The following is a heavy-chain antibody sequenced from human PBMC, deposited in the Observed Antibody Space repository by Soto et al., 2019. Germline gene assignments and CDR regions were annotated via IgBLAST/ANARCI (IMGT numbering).Heavy chain of an antibody. V-gene: IGHV1-69*12. J-gene: IGHJ5*02. D-gene: IGHD2-15*01. CDR1: GGTFSSYA. CDR3: ARARTSSCPVGCWFDP. CDR2: IIPIFGTG. Sequence: QVQLVQSGAEVKKPGSSVKVSCKASGGTFSSYAISWVRQAPGQGLEWMGGIIPIFGTGNYAQKFQGRVRITADESTSTAYMELSSLRSEETAVYYCARARTSSCPVGCWFDPWGQGTLVTVSS.